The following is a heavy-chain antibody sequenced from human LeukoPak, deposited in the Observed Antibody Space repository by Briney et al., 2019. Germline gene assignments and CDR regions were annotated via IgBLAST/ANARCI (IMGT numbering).Heavy chain of an antibody. CDR3: AKDSGAGWYEFQ. Sequence: PGGSLKLSCVGSGFTFSDHYMTWIRQSPVKGLEWLTYISSTASVIHYAESVKGRFTVSRDNGKNSVFLQMSSLSAEDMAVYYCAKDSGAGWYEFQWGQGTLVTVSS. CDR1: GFTFSDHY. D-gene: IGHD6-19*01. V-gene: IGHV3-11*04. J-gene: IGHJ4*02. CDR2: ISSTASVI.